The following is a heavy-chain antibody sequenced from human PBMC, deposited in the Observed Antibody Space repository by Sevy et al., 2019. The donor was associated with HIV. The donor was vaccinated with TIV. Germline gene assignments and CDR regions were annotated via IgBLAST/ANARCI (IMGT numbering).Heavy chain of an antibody. J-gene: IGHJ4*02. CDR1: GFRFSNYW. CDR3: ARGNSGSFDY. V-gene: IGHV3-7*04. D-gene: IGHD3-22*01. CDR2: IKQDESEK. Sequence: GGSLRLSCAASGFRFSNYWMHWVRQAPEKGLEWVANIKQDESEKYYVASVKGRFTISRDNAKNSVYLQMNSLRPEDTAIYYCARGNSGSFDYWGQGTLVTVSS.